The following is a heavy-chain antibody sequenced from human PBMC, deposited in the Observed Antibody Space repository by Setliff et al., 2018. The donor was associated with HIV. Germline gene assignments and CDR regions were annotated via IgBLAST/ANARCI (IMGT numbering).Heavy chain of an antibody. CDR1: RFSFTTSW. CDR3: TRDLHYDAFDI. J-gene: IGHJ3*02. V-gene: IGHV3-7*03. Sequence: PGGSLRLSCAASRFSFTTSWMTWVRQAPGKGLEWIANINQDGNKKYHAGSVWGRFTISRDNAKNSLYLQMNSLRAEDTAVYYCTRDLHYDAFDIWGQGTMVTVSS. CDR2: INQDGNKK.